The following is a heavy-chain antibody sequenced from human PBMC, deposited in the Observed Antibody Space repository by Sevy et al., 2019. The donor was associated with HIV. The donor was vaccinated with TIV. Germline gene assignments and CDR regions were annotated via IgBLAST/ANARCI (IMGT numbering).Heavy chain of an antibody. J-gene: IGHJ4*02. Sequence: GGSLRLSCAASGFTVSSNYMSWVRQAPGKGLEWVSVIYSGGSTYYADSVKGRFTISSDNSKNTLYLQMNSLRAEDTAGDYCARGWGDRSGYYPLDYWGQGTLVTVSS. D-gene: IGHD3-22*01. CDR2: IYSGGST. V-gene: IGHV3-66*01. CDR1: GFTVSSNY. CDR3: ARGWGDRSGYYPLDY.